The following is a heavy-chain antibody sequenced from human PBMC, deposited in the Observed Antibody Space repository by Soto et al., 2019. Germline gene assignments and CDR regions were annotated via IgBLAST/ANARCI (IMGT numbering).Heavy chain of an antibody. Sequence: SDTLSLTCTVSGGSISSSSYYWGWIRQPPGKGLEWIGSIYYSGSTYYNPSLKSRVTISVDTSKNQFSLKLSSVTAADTAVYYCARHYSLDWFDPWGQGTLVTVSS. D-gene: IGHD4-4*01. V-gene: IGHV4-39*01. CDR2: IYYSGST. CDR3: ARHYSLDWFDP. J-gene: IGHJ5*02. CDR1: GGSISSSSYY.